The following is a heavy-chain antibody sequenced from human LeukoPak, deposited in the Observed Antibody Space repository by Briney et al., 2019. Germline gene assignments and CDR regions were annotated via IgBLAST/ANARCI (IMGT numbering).Heavy chain of an antibody. CDR3: ARDSWERWFDL. D-gene: IGHD1-26*01. CDR1: GLTFSDYY. V-gene: IGHV3-11*01. J-gene: IGHJ5*02. Sequence: GGPLRLSCAASGLTFSDYYMSWLRQTPGKGPEWVSYISGSGSDIQYSDAVRGRFTISRDNAENSLYLEKNSLRAGDTAVYYCARDSWERWFDLWGRGALVSVSS. CDR2: ISGSGSDI.